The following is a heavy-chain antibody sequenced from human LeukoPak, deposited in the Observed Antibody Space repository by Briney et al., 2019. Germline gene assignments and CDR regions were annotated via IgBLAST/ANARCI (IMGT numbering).Heavy chain of an antibody. D-gene: IGHD4-17*01. Sequence: SETLSLTYTASGASISTYYWSWIRQPPGEGLEWIAYIAPSGSAVYNPSLNSRLTVSVDTSKNQFSLKLNSVTAADTAVYYCARHLATTVTRGYSCHPMDVWGKGTTVSVSS. CDR3: ARHLATTVTRGYSCHPMDV. V-gene: IGHV4-4*09. CDR2: IAPSGSA. CDR1: GASISTYY. J-gene: IGHJ6*03.